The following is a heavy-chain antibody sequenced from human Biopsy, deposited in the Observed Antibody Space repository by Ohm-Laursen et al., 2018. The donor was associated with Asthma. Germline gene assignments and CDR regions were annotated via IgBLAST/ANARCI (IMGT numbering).Heavy chain of an antibody. V-gene: IGHV1-2*06. D-gene: IGHD6-13*01. CDR3: ARGQKSAGDRWFDP. CDR2: INPNSGGT. CDR1: GYTFIGCH. Sequence: GASVKVSCKASGYTFIGCHIHWMRQAPGQGLEWMGRINPNSGGTNYAQKFQGRATMTRGTSISTAYMEVSRLRSDDTAVYYCARGQKSAGDRWFDPWGQGTLVTVSS. J-gene: IGHJ5*02.